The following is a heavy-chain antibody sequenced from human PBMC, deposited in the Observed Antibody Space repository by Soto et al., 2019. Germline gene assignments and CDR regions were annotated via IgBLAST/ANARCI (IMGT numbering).Heavy chain of an antibody. D-gene: IGHD3-22*01. CDR3: ARAGPNHSSGYYYFNL. CDR2: IIPILGIA. Sequence: ASVKVSCKASGGTFSSYTISWVRQAPGQGLEWMGRIIPILGIANYAQKFQGRVTITADKSTSTAYMELSSLRSEDTAVYYCARAGPNHSSGYYYFNLWGQGTLVTVSS. V-gene: IGHV1-69*02. CDR1: GGTFSSYT. J-gene: IGHJ4*02.